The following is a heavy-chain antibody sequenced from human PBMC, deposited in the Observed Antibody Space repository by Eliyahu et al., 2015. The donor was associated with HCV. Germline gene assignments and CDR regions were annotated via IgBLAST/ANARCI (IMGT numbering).Heavy chain of an antibody. CDR1: GFTFSNAW. Sequence: GSLRLSCAASGFTFSNAWMSWVRQAPGKGLEWVGRIKSKTDGGTTDYAAPVKGRFTISRDDSKNTLYLQMNSLKTEDTAVYYFTTDEPFLRNDYAENYYYYGMDVWGKGTTVTVSS. D-gene: IGHD4-17*01. V-gene: IGHV3-15*01. J-gene: IGHJ6*04. CDR2: IKSKTDGGTT. CDR3: TTDEPFLRNDYAENYYYYGMDV.